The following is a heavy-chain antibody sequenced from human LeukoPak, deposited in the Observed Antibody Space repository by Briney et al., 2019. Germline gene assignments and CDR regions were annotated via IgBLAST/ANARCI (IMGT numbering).Heavy chain of an antibody. V-gene: IGHV3-48*02. Sequence: GGPLRLSCAASGFTFSSYSMNWVRQAPGKGLEWISYYPSTCDTIYSPASVRGRFTIYRDNAKNSLYLQMNSLRDEDTAVYYCAYFPTVHTYFDYWGQGTLVTV. CDR3: AYFPTVHTYFDY. D-gene: IGHD4-17*01. CDR2: YPSTCDTI. CDR1: GFTFSSYS. J-gene: IGHJ4*02.